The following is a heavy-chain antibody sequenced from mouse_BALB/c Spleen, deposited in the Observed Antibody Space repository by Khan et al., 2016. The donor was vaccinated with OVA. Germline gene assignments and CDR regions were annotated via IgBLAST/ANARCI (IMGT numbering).Heavy chain of an antibody. CDR3: ARVGACDYRSDGGAMDY. J-gene: IGHJ4*01. V-gene: IGHV9-4*02. D-gene: IGHD2-12*01. CDR2: INTHSGVP. CDR1: GYTFTTAG. Sequence: QIQLVQSGPELKKPGETVRISCKASGYTFTTAGIQWVQKMPGKGLKWIGWINTHSGVPKYAEDFKGRFAFSLEISVNTAYLQITNLKNEDTATYFCARVGACDYRSDGGAMDYWVQGTSVTVSS.